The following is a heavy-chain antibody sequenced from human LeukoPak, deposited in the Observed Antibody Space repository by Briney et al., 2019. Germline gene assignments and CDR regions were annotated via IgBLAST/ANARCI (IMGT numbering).Heavy chain of an antibody. CDR2: IYSGGST. CDR3: ARSGTVTASGNFDY. V-gene: IGHV3-53*01. J-gene: IGHJ4*02. Sequence: GGSLRLSCAASGFTVSSNRMSWVRQAPGKGLQWVSVIYSGGSTYYADSVKGRFTISRDNSKNTLYLQMNSLRAEDTAIYYCARSGTVTASGNFDYWGQGTLVTVSS. D-gene: IGHD2-21*02. CDR1: GFTVSSNR.